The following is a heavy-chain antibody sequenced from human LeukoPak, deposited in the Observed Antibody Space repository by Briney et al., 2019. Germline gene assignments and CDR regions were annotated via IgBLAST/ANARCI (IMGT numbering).Heavy chain of an antibody. J-gene: IGHJ6*02. CDR1: GFTXXSYW. V-gene: IGHV3-7*04. CDR2: XNXXXXXX. Sequence: GGSLRLSCAASGFTXXSYWMNWARQAPGXXXEXVXXXNXXXXXXXXXXXXXXXXTXXXDNAKNSLYLQMSNLRAEDTAVYFCARGGGVDVWGQGATVTVSS. CDR3: ARGGGVDV.